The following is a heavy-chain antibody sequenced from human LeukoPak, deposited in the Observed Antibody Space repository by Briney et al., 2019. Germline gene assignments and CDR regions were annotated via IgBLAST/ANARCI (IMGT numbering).Heavy chain of an antibody. D-gene: IGHD6-19*01. CDR3: TRGPYSSGWYEEGY. CDR2: IGSKAYGGTT. CDR1: GFTFGDYA. J-gene: IGHJ4*02. V-gene: IGHV3-49*03. Sequence: GGSLRLSCTASGFTFGDYAMRWFRQAPGKGLEWVGFIGSKAYGGTTEYAASVKGRFTISRDDSKSIAYLQMNSLKTEDTAVYYCTRGPYSSGWYEEGYWGQGTLVTVSS.